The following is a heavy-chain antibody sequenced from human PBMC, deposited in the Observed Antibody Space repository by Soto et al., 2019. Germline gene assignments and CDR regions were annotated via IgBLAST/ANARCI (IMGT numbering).Heavy chain of an antibody. CDR3: ARDLVPGYTGFSDY. CDR1: GYTFTSYA. V-gene: IGHV1-8*01. CDR2: MNPNSGNT. Sequence: ASVKVSCKASGYTFTSYAINWVRQDTGQGLEWMGWMNPNSGNTGYAQKFQGRVTMTRNTSISTAYMELGSLTSDDTAVYYCARDLVPGYTGFSDYWGQGTLGTVSS. D-gene: IGHD5-12*01. J-gene: IGHJ4*02.